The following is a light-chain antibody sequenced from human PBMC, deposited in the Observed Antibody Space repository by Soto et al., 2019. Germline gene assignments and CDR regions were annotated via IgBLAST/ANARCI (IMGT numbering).Light chain of an antibody. Sequence: DIQMTQSPSTLSASVVERVTIACRASQSIDRWLVWYQQKPGKAPKMLIYDASILKSGVPSRFSGSGSGTEFTLTISSLQPDDFATYYCQQYNSYSPITFGQGTRLEIK. V-gene: IGKV1-5*01. J-gene: IGKJ5*01. CDR2: DAS. CDR1: QSIDRW. CDR3: QQYNSYSPIT.